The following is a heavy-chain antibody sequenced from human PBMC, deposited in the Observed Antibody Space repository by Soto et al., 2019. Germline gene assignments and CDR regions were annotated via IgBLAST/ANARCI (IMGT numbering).Heavy chain of an antibody. CDR2: IHYGGTT. D-gene: IGHD3-22*01. CDR3: ARYGSHCATMSCPGAWFDP. Sequence: PSETLSLTCTVSGGSINNYYWSWIRQSPGKGLEWIGYIHYGGTTKYNPSLKSRVTMSVDTSRNQFSLNLDSVTAADTAVYFCARYGSHCATMSCPGAWFDPWGQGTLVTVSS. J-gene: IGHJ5*02. CDR1: GGSINNYY. V-gene: IGHV4-59*01.